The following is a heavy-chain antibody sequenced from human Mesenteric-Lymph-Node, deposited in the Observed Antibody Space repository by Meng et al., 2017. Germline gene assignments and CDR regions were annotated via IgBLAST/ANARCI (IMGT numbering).Heavy chain of an antibody. J-gene: IGHJ4*02. V-gene: IGHV3-23*04. D-gene: IGHD3-9*01. CDR1: EFTFSSYA. CDR3: TKGSYIDSFEPCH. Sequence: VQLVVSGGGLVQPGGSLRLSCVASEFTFSSYAMNWVRQAPGKGLEWVSGISGSGGTTYYIDSVKGRFAISRDNSKNTLHLQLNSLRAEDTAVYYCTKGSYIDSFEPCHWGQGTLVTVPS. CDR2: ISGSGGTT.